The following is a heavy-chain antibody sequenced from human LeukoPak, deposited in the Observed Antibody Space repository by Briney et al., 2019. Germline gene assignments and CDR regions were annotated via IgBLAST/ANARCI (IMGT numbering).Heavy chain of an antibody. Sequence: SETLSLTCTVSGGSISSYYWSWIRQPPGKGLEWIGYIYYSGSTNYNPSLKSRVTISVDTSKNQFSLKLSSVTAADTAVYYCARHRGGYYMWSDPWGQGTLVTVSS. D-gene: IGHD3-3*01. CDR1: GGSISSYY. V-gene: IGHV4-59*08. J-gene: IGHJ5*02. CDR3: ARHRGGYYMWSDP. CDR2: IYYSGST.